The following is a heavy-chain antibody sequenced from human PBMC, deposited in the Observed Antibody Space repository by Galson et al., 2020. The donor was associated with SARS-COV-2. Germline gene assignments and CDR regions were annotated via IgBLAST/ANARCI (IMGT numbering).Heavy chain of an antibody. V-gene: IGHV3-53*01. D-gene: IGHD4-4*01. CDR1: GFTVSSNY. J-gene: IGHJ5*02. CDR3: ARDQGGSNYQNWFDP. Sequence: GGSLRLSCAASGFTVSSNYMSWVRQAPGKGLEWVSVIYSGGSTYYADSVKGRFTISRDNSKNTLYLQMNSLRAEDTAVYYCARDQGGSNYQNWFDPWGQGTLVTVSS. CDR2: IYSGGST.